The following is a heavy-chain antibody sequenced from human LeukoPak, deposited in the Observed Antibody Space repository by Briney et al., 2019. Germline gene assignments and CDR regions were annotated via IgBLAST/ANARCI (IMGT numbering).Heavy chain of an antibody. J-gene: IGHJ3*02. V-gene: IGHV3-23*01. Sequence: GGSLRLSCEASGFTFSSHWMSWVRQAPGKGLEWVSAISGSGGSTYYADSVKGRFTISRDNSKNTLYLQMNSLRAEDTAVYYCAKLSSGWFSKVDAFDIWGQGTMVTVSS. CDR1: GFTFSSHW. CDR2: ISGSGGST. D-gene: IGHD6-19*01. CDR3: AKLSSGWFSKVDAFDI.